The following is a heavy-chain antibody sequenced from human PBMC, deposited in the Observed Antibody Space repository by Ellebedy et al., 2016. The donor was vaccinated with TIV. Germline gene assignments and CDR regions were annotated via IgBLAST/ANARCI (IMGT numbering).Heavy chain of an antibody. J-gene: IGHJ4*02. CDR1: GDSITSSTYL. CDR2: IHYSGTT. CDR3: ARAIHFDWLLPPAFDY. D-gene: IGHD3-9*01. Sequence: MPSETLSLTCTVSGDSITSSTYLWGWIRQPPGKGLEWIAPIHYSGTTYYNPSLKSRVTISVDTSNNQVSLKLSSVTAADTAIYYCARAIHFDWLLPPAFDYWGQGTLVTVSS. V-gene: IGHV4-39*07.